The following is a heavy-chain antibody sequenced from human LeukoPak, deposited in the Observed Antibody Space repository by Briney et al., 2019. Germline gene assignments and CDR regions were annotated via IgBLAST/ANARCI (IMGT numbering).Heavy chain of an antibody. Sequence: SVTLSLTCSVSGGSISSGDYYWSWIRQPPGKGLEWIGYIYYSGSTYYNPSLKSRVTISEDTSKNQFSLKLSSVTAADTAVYYCARERWDDVFDIWGQGTMVTVSS. CDR3: ARERWDDVFDI. CDR2: IYYSGST. J-gene: IGHJ3*02. V-gene: IGHV4-30-4*01. D-gene: IGHD1-26*01. CDR1: GGSISSGDYY.